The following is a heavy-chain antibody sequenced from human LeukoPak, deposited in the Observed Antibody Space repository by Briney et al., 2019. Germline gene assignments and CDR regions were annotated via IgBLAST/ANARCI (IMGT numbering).Heavy chain of an antibody. J-gene: IGHJ4*02. V-gene: IGHV1-46*01. CDR1: GYTFTTYY. D-gene: IGHD2-15*01. Sequence: ASVKVSCKASGYTFTTYYIHWVRQAPGRGLEWMGIINPSGGSTTYAQKFQGRVTMTRDTSTGTVYMELSSLRSEDTAIYYCAREYCSGGSCYSSDYWGQGTLVTVSS. CDR2: INPSGGST. CDR3: AREYCSGGSCYSSDY.